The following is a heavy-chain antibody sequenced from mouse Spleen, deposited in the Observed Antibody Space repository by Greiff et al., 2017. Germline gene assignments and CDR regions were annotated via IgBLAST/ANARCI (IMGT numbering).Heavy chain of an antibody. CDR2: ISYSGST. V-gene: IGHV3-1*01. D-gene: IGHD2-2*01. CDR1: GYSITSGYD. CDR3: ARYGYDLLAMDY. J-gene: IGHJ4*01. Sequence: VQLQQSGPGMVKPSQSLSLTCTVTGYSITSGYDWHWIRHFPGNKLEWMGYISYSGSTNYNPSLKSRISITHDTSKNHFFLKLNSVTTEDTATYYCARYGYDLLAMDYWGQGTSVTVSS.